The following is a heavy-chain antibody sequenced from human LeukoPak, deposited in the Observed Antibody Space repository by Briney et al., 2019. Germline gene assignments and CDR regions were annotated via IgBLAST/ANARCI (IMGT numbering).Heavy chain of an antibody. Sequence: SETLSLTCTVSGGSISSGGYYWSWIRQHPGKGLEWIGYIYYSGSTYYNPSLKSRVTISVDTSKNQFSLKLSSVTVADTAVYYCAREGQQLVLYYYYYMDVWGKGTTVTVSS. V-gene: IGHV4-31*03. CDR3: AREGQQLVLYYYYYMDV. J-gene: IGHJ6*03. CDR2: IYYSGST. D-gene: IGHD6-13*01. CDR1: GGSISSGGYY.